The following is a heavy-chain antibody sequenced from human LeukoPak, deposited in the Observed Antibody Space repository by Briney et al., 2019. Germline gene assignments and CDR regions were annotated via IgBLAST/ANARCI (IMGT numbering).Heavy chain of an antibody. CDR2: IRYDGSNK. CDR1: GFTVSRNY. D-gene: IGHD6-25*01. Sequence: GGSLRLSCVASGFTVSRNYMNWVRQAPGKGLEWVAFIRYDGSNKYYADSVKGRFTISRDNSKNTLYLQMNSLRAEDTAVYYCANRVGYYFDYWGQGTLVTVSS. CDR3: ANRVGYYFDY. V-gene: IGHV3-30*02. J-gene: IGHJ4*02.